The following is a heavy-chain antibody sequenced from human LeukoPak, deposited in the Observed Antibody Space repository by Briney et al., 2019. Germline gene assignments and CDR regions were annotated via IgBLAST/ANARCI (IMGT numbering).Heavy chain of an antibody. CDR3: ASHPCSGGSCYGRRGGYYFDY. Sequence: ASVKVSCKASGYTFTGYYMHWVRQAPGQGLEWMGWINPNSGGTNYAQKFQGRVTMTRDTSISTAYMELSRLRSDDTAVYYCASHPCSGGSCYGRRGGYYFDYWGQGTLVTVSS. V-gene: IGHV1-2*02. J-gene: IGHJ4*02. CDR2: INPNSGGT. CDR1: GYTFTGYY. D-gene: IGHD2-15*01.